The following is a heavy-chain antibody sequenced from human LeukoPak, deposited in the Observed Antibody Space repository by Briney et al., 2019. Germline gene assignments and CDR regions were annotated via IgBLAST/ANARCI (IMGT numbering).Heavy chain of an antibody. D-gene: IGHD3-3*01. CDR1: GYTLTELS. CDR3: ATGVTIFGVDYSWFDP. Sequence: GASVKFSCKVSGYTLTELSMHWVRQAPGKGLEWMGGFDPEDGETIYAQKFQGRVTMTEDTSTDTAYMELSSLRSEDTAVYYCATGVTIFGVDYSWFDPWGQGTLVTVSS. CDR2: FDPEDGET. J-gene: IGHJ5*02. V-gene: IGHV1-24*01.